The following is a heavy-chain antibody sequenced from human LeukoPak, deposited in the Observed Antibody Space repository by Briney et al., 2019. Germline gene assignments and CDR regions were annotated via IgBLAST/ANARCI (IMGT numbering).Heavy chain of an antibody. D-gene: IGHD6-13*01. Sequence: GGSLRLSCAASGFTFSSYGIHWVRQPPGKGLEWVTVIWFDGSKKHYTDSVKGRFSISRDNSKNTVYLQMNSLRAEDTAVYYCARWGRQPQPLVWGQGTLVTVSS. J-gene: IGHJ4*02. CDR1: GFTFSSYG. CDR2: IWFDGSKK. CDR3: ARWGRQPQPLV. V-gene: IGHV3-33*01.